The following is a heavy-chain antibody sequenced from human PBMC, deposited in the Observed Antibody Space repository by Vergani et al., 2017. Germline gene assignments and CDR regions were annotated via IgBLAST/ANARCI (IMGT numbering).Heavy chain of an antibody. Sequence: QVQLVQSGAEVKKPGASVKVSCKASGYTFTSYGISWVRQAPGQGLEWMGWISAYNGNTNYAQKLQGRVTMTTDTSTRTAYMELRSLRSDDTAGYYCARPVRLRCSSTSCFGDYFDYWGQGTLVTVSS. V-gene: IGHV1-18*01. J-gene: IGHJ4*02. CDR1: GYTFTSYG. CDR2: ISAYNGNT. D-gene: IGHD2-2*01. CDR3: ARPVRLRCSSTSCFGDYFDY.